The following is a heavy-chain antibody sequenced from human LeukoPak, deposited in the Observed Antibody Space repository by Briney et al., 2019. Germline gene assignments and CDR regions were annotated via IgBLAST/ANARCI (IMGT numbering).Heavy chain of an antibody. CDR1: GFTFSSYG. V-gene: IGHV3-30*03. CDR3: ARERDDGFDI. Sequence: GGSLRLSCAASGFTFSSYGMHWVRQAPGKGLQWVAVISYDGSSEYYADSVKGRFTISRDNSKNTLYLQMNSLRAEDTAVYYCARERDDGFDIWGQGTMVTVSS. J-gene: IGHJ3*02. CDR2: ISYDGSSE.